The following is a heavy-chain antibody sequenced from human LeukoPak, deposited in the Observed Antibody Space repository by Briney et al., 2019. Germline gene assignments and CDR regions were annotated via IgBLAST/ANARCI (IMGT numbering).Heavy chain of an antibody. J-gene: IGHJ5*02. V-gene: IGHV3-21*04. Sequence: PGGSLRLSCAASGFTFSSYSMNWVRQAPGKGLEWVSSISSSSSYIYYADSVKGRFTISRDNAKNSLYLQMNSLRAEDTAVYYCAKDSSRVLAGASWFDPWGQGTLVTVSS. CDR3: AKDSSRVLAGASWFDP. CDR1: GFTFSSYS. CDR2: ISSSSSYI. D-gene: IGHD4/OR15-4a*01.